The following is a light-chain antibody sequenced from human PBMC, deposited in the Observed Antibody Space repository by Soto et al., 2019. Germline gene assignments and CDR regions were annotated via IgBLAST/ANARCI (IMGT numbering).Light chain of an antibody. CDR2: RDS. CDR1: NIGSKN. Sequence: SYELTQPLSVSVALGQTARITCGGNNIGSKNVHWYQQKPGQAPVLVIYRDSNRPSGIPERFSGSNSGNTATLTISRAQAGDEADYYCQVWDSITGVFGTGTKLTVL. J-gene: IGLJ1*01. V-gene: IGLV3-9*01. CDR3: QVWDSITGV.